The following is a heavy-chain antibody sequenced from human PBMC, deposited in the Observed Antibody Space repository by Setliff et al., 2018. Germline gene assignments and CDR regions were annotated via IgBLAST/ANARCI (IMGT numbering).Heavy chain of an antibody. CDR3: ARDPTSGALFRAFDI. CDR2: INHSGST. D-gene: IGHD2-21*01. Sequence: GSLRLSCAASGFTFSSYWMSWVRQAPGKGLEWIGEINHSGSTNYNPSLKSRVTISVDTSKNQFSLKLSSVTAADTAVYYCARDPTSGALFRAFDIWGQGTMVTVSS. CDR1: GFTFSSYW. V-gene: IGHV4-34*01. J-gene: IGHJ3*02.